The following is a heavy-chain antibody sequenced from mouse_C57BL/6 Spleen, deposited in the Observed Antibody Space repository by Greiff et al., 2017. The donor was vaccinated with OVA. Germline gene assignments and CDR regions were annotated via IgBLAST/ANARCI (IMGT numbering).Heavy chain of an antibody. J-gene: IGHJ2*01. CDR2: INPNNGGT. D-gene: IGHD1-1*01. CDR3: ARAVSYYGSTYVDY. CDR1: GYTFTDYN. Sequence: EVQRVESGPELVQPGASVKIPCKASGYTFTDYNMDWVKQSHGKSLEWIGDINPNNGGTIYNQKFKGKATLTVDKSSSTAYMELRSLTSEDTAVYYCARAVSYYGSTYVDYWGKGTTLTGSS. V-gene: IGHV1-18*01.